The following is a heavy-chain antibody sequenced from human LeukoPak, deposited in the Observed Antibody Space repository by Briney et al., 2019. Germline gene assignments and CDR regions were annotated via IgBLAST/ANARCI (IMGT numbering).Heavy chain of an antibody. Sequence: GGSLRLSCAASGFTFSTYGMNWVRQAPGKGLEWVSGISPSGDITYYADSVMGRFSISRDNPKSTVSLQMSSLRAEDTALYYCALHINGDYESRFDPWGQGTLVTVSS. D-gene: IGHD4-17*01. V-gene: IGHV3-23*01. CDR3: ALHINGDYESRFDP. J-gene: IGHJ5*02. CDR2: ISPSGDIT. CDR1: GFTFSTYG.